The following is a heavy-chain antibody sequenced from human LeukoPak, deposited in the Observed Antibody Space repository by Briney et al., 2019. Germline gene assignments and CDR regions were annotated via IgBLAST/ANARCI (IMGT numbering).Heavy chain of an antibody. CDR3: ASARVQMATMGSISAFDI. J-gene: IGHJ3*02. CDR1: GGSICSGSYY. CDR2: IYTSGST. D-gene: IGHD5-24*01. V-gene: IGHV4-61*02. Sequence: SQTLSLTCTVSGGSICSGSYYWSWIRQPAGKGLEWIGRIYTSGSTNCNPSLKSRVTISVDTSKNQFSLKLSSVTAADTAVYYCASARVQMATMGSISAFDIWGKGTMVSVSS.